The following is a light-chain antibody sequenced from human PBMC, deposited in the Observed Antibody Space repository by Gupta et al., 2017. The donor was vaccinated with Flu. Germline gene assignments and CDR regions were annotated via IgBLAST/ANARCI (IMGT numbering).Light chain of an antibody. CDR2: ADS. CDR1: NIGSKS. V-gene: IGLV3-21*02. J-gene: IGLJ2*01. Sequence: SYVLTRPPSVSVAPGQTARITCGENNIGSKSVHWYQQRPGQAPVLVVYADSGRPSGIPERFSGSNSGNTATLTISRVEAGDEADYYCQVWDRSSDQVVLGGGTKLTVL. CDR3: QVWDRSSDQVV.